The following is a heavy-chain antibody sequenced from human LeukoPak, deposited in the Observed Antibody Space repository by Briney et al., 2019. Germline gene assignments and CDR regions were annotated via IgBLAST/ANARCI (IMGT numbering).Heavy chain of an antibody. V-gene: IGHV4-59*01. CDR3: ARGGELHYYYYYMDV. Sequence: SETLSLTCTVSGGSISSYYWSWIRQPPGKGLEWIGYIYYSGSTNYNPSLKSRVTISVDTSKNQFSLKQSSVTAADTAVYYCARGGELHYYYYYMDVWGEGTTVTVSS. D-gene: IGHD1-26*01. CDR1: GGSISSYY. J-gene: IGHJ6*03. CDR2: IYYSGST.